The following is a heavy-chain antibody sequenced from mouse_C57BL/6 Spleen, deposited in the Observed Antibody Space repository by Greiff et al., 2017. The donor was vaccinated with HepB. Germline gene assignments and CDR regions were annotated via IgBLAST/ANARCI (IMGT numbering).Heavy chain of an antibody. CDR3: ATRWEEGFAY. CDR1: GYSITSGYD. CDR2: ISYSGST. Sequence: VQLKESGPGMVKPSQSLSLTCTVTGYSITSGYDWHWIRHFPGNKLEWMGYISYSGSTNYNPSLKSRISITHDTSKNHFFLKLNSVTTEDTATYYCATRWEEGFAYWGQGTLVTVSA. D-gene: IGHD4-1*01. J-gene: IGHJ3*01. V-gene: IGHV3-1*01.